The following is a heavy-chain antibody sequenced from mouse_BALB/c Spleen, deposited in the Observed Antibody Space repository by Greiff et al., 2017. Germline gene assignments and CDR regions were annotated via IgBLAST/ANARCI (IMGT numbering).Heavy chain of an antibody. Sequence: QVQLQQPGAELVKPGASVKMSCKASGYTFTSYNMHWVKQTPGQGLEWIGAIYPGNGDTSYNQKFKGKATLTADKSSSTAYMQLSSLTSEDSAVYYCARGDSPWFAYWGQGTLVTVSA. CDR2: IYPGNGDT. D-gene: IGHD3-3*01. V-gene: IGHV1-12*01. CDR3: ARGDSPWFAY. CDR1: GYTFTSYN. J-gene: IGHJ3*01.